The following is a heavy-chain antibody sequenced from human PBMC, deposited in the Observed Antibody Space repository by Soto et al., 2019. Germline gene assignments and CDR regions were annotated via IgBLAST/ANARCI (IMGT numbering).Heavy chain of an antibody. CDR2: IDYSGST. D-gene: IGHD6-13*01. Sequence: SETLSLTCTVSGGSISTYYWRWIRQPPGRGLEWIAYIDYSGSTNYNPSLKSRVTISVDTSKNQFSLKLSSVTAADTAVYYCARDRIAADGTEVAFDFWGQGTMVT. CDR1: GGSISTYY. V-gene: IGHV4-59*01. CDR3: ARDRIAADGTEVAFDF. J-gene: IGHJ3*01.